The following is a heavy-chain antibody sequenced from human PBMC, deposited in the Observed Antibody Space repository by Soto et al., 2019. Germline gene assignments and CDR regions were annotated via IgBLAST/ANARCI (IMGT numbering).Heavy chain of an antibody. CDR2: ISAYNGDT. Sequence: QVQLLQSGAEVKKPGASVKVSCKASGYTFTNYGITWVRQAPGQGLEWMGWISAYNGDTHYTQRLQGRVTMTTDTSTRTAYMELRCVGSDDTAVYYCAMVRQLVGYFYSYMDVGGKGTTVTVSS. CDR1: GYTFTNYG. V-gene: IGHV1-18*01. D-gene: IGHD6-6*01. J-gene: IGHJ6*03. CDR3: AMVRQLVGYFYSYMDV.